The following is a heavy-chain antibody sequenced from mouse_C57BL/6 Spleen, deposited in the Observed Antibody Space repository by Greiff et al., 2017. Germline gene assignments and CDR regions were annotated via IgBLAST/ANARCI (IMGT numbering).Heavy chain of an antibody. D-gene: IGHD2-1*01. CDR2: IDPENGDT. CDR3: TTTSYYGNC. V-gene: IGHV14-4*01. CDR1: GFNIKDDY. Sequence: EVQGVESGAELVRPGASVKLSCTASGFNIKDDYMHWVKQRPEQGLEWIGWIDPENGDTEYASKFQGKATITADTSSNTAYLQLSSLTSEDTAVYYCTTTSYYGNCWGQGTTLTVSS. J-gene: IGHJ2*01.